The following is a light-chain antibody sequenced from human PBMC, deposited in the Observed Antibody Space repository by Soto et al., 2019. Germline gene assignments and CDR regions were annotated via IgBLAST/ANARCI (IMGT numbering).Light chain of an antibody. CDR3: QQYKNWPSWT. CDR2: GAS. Sequence: EIVMTQSPATLSVSPGERATLSCRASQSVSSNLAWYQQKPGQAPRLLIYGASTRATGVTARFSGSGSGTEFTLTISSLQSEDFAVYYCQQYKNWPSWTFGQGTKVEIK. V-gene: IGKV3-15*01. CDR1: QSVSSN. J-gene: IGKJ1*01.